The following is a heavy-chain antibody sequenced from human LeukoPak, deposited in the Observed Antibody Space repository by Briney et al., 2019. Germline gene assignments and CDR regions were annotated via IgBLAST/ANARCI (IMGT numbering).Heavy chain of an antibody. D-gene: IGHD6-19*01. J-gene: IGHJ4*02. Sequence: PSETLSLTCTVSGGSISSYYWSWIRQPPGKGLEWIGYIYYSGSTNYNPSLKSRVTISVDTSKNQFSLKLSSVTAADTAVYYCARGYSSGWYTDLHFDYWGQGTLVTVSS. CDR3: ARGYSSGWYTDLHFDY. CDR2: IYYSGST. V-gene: IGHV4-59*01. CDR1: GGSISSYY.